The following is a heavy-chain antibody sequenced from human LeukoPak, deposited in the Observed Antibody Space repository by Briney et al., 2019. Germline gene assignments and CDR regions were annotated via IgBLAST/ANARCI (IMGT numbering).Heavy chain of an antibody. CDR2: INPSGGST. J-gene: IGHJ4*02. CDR3: ARWLGEYYFDY. CDR1: GYTFTSYY. D-gene: IGHD5-12*01. V-gene: IGHV1-46*01. Sequence: GASVKVSCKASGYTFTSYYMHWVRQAPGQGLEWMGIINPSGGSTSYAQKFQGRVTMTRDTSTSTVYMEPSSLRSEDTAVYYCARWLGEYYFDYWGQGTLVTVSS.